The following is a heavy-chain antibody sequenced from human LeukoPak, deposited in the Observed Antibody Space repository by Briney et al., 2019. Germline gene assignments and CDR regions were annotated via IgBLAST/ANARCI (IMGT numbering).Heavy chain of an antibody. CDR2: IYYSGST. CDR3: ARSGSGWYGWFDP. D-gene: IGHD6-19*01. Sequence: SQTLSLTCTVSGGSISSGGYYWSWIRQPPGKGLEWIGSIYYSGSTYYNPSLKSRVTISVDTSKNQFSLKLSSVTAADTAVYYCARSGSGWYGWFDPWGQGTLVTVSS. J-gene: IGHJ5*02. CDR1: GGSISSGGYY. V-gene: IGHV4-30-2*03.